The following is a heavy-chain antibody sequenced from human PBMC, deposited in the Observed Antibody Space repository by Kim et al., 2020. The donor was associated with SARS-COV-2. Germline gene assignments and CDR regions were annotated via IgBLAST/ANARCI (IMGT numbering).Heavy chain of an antibody. V-gene: IGHV4-30-2*05. J-gene: IGHJ3*02. CDR3: AAQKIVVVVAAMDDAFDI. D-gene: IGHD2-15*01. Sequence: KRRVTISVDTSKNQFSLKLSSVTAADTAVYYCAAQKIVVVVAAMDDAFDIWGQGTMVTVSS.